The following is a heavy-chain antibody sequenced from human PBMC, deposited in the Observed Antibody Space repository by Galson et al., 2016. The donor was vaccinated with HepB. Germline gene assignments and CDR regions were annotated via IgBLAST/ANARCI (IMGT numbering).Heavy chain of an antibody. CDR2: IKSKTDGGTT. J-gene: IGHJ4*02. V-gene: IGHV3-15*01. Sequence: SLRLSCAASGFTFSNAWMSWVRQAPGKGLEWVGRIKSKTDGGTTDYAAPVKGRFTISRDDSKNTLYLQMNSLKTEDTAMYYCTSNYVLRYFDCWALFDYWGQGTLVTVSS. D-gene: IGHD3-9*01. CDR1: GFTFSNAW. CDR3: TSNYVLRYFDCWALFDY.